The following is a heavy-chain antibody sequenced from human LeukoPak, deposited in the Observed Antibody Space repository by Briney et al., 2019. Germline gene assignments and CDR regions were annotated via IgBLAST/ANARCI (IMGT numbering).Heavy chain of an antibody. CDR2: IYYSGST. V-gene: IGHV4-34*09. Sequence: PSETLSLTCAVYGGSFSGYYWSWIRQPPGKGLEWIGYIYYSGSTYYNPSLKSRVTISVDTSKNQFSLKLSSVTAADTAVYYCARGAGVTDHGYSSSWYARWGQGTLVTVSS. CDR3: ARGAGVTDHGYSSSWYAR. CDR1: GGSFSGYY. D-gene: IGHD6-13*01. J-gene: IGHJ4*02.